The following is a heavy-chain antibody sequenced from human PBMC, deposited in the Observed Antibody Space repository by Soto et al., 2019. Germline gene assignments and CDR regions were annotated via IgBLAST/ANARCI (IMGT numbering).Heavy chain of an antibody. V-gene: IGHV4-31*01. CDR3: ASPSMLRGVIAFDQ. CDR2: TFYRAST. D-gene: IGHD3-10*01. Sequence: QVRLQESGPGLVRPSETLSLTCTASGVSISSAGYYWSWIRHHPGKGLEWIGTTFYRASTYYNPSLKSATSISVDTSKNQFSLNLSPVTAADTAVYYCASPSMLRGVIAFDQWGPGIQVTVSS. J-gene: IGHJ4*02. CDR1: GVSISSAGYY.